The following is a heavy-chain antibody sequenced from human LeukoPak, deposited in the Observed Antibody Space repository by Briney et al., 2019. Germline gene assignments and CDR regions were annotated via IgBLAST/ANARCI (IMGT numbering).Heavy chain of an antibody. CDR1: GFAFSAYW. D-gene: IGHD7-27*01. V-gene: IGHV3-7*01. CDR2: INLSGRAQ. J-gene: IGHJ4*02. CDR3: AAWGLHNY. Sequence: GGSLRLSCSASGFAFSAYWMNWVRQAPGKGPEWVANINLSGRAQHYVDSVKGRCTIPRDNAKSSLYLQMNSLRVEDTAVYYCAAWGLHNYWGQGALVTVSS.